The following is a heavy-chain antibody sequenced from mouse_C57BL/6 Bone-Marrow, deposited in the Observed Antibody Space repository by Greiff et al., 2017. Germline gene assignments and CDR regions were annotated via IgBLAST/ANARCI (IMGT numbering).Heavy chain of an antibody. CDR2: IDPETGGT. D-gene: IGHD2-4*01. CDR3: TRRVYYDYDPWFAC. J-gene: IGHJ3*01. V-gene: IGHV1-15*01. CDR1: GYTFTDYE. Sequence: QVQLQQSGAELVRPGASVTLSCKASGYTFTDYEMHWVKQTPVHGLEWIGDIDPETGGTDYNQKFKGKATLTADKSSSTAYMELRSLTSEDAAVYYCTRRVYYDYDPWFACWGQGTLVTVAA.